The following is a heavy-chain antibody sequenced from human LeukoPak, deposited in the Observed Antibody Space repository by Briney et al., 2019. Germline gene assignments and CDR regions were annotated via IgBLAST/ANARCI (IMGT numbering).Heavy chain of an antibody. CDR2: ISAYNGNT. CDR3: ARAGYCSSTSCYVDRTFDY. Sequence: ASVKVSCKASGYTFTSYGISWVRQAPGQGLEWMGWISAYNGNTNYAQKLQGRVTMTTDTSTSTAYMELRSLRSDDTAVYYCARAGYCSSTSCYVDRTFDYWGQGTLVTVSS. V-gene: IGHV1-18*01. CDR1: GYTFTSYG. J-gene: IGHJ4*02. D-gene: IGHD2-2*01.